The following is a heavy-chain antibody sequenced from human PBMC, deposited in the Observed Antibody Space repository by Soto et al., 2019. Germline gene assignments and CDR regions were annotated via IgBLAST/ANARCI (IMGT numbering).Heavy chain of an antibody. D-gene: IGHD1-1*01. CDR2: IYHSGAS. CDR1: GDSITSRNW. J-gene: IGHJ4*02. V-gene: IGHV4-4*02. CDR3: VRDLGTGTDY. Sequence: QVQLQESGPGLVKPSGTLSLTCAVSGDSITSRNWWSWVRLAPGKGLEWIGEIYHSGASTYNPSPKSRTTMSVDPSNNHFSLKLTSVTAADTAVYFCVRDLGTGTDYWGRGTLVTVAS.